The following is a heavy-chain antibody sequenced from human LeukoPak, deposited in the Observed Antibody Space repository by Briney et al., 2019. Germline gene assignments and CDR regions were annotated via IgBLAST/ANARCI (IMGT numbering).Heavy chain of an antibody. Sequence: ASVKVSCKASGYTFTGYYMHWVRQAPGRGLEWMGWINPNSGGTNYAQKFQGRVTMTRDTSISTAYMELSRLRSDDTAVYYCARVSDSSSWYGGGYWGQGTLVTVSS. J-gene: IGHJ4*02. CDR1: GYTFTGYY. CDR3: ARVSDSSSWYGGGY. V-gene: IGHV1-2*02. D-gene: IGHD6-13*01. CDR2: INPNSGGT.